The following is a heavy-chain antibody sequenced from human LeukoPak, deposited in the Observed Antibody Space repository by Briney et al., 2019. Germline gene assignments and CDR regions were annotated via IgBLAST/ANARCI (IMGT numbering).Heavy chain of an antibody. CDR3: ARGHDVYYYYGMDV. Sequence: PGGSLRLSCAASGFTFSSYGMHWVRQAPGKGLEWVAVISYDGSNKYYADSVKGRFTISRDNSKNTLYLQMNSLRAEDTAVYYCARGHDVYYYYGMDVWGQGTTVTVSS. V-gene: IGHV3-30*03. CDR2: ISYDGSNK. CDR1: GFTFSSYG. D-gene: IGHD1-1*01. J-gene: IGHJ6*02.